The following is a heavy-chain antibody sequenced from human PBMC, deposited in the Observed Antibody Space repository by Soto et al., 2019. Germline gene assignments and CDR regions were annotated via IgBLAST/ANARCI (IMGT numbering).Heavy chain of an antibody. Sequence: QVQLVQSGAEVKKPGASVKVSCKASGYTFTSYAMHWVRQAPGQRLEWMGWINAGNGNTKYSQKFQGRVTITRDTSXSXSYMERSSRRSEDTAVYYCARDVGATGDWGQGTLVTVSP. CDR1: GYTFTSYA. V-gene: IGHV1-3*01. CDR3: ARDVGATGD. CDR2: INAGNGNT. D-gene: IGHD1-26*01. J-gene: IGHJ4*02.